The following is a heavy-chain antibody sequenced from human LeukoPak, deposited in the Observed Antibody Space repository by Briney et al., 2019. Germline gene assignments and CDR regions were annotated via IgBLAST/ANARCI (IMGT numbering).Heavy chain of an antibody. CDR1: GITISSLW. J-gene: IGHJ4*02. V-gene: IGHV3-7*01. D-gene: IGHD3-10*01. CDR2: IKHDGGEE. CDR3: ARNPYGSGHFDY. Sequence: GGSLRLSCAASGITISSLWMSWFRQAPGKGLEWVADIKHDGGEEHYVASVKGRFTISRDNAKLYLQMNSLRAEDTAVYYCARNPYGSGHFDYWGQGTLVTVSS.